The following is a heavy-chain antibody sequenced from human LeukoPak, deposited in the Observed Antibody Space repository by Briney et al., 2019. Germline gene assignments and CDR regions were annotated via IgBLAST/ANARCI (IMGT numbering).Heavy chain of an antibody. J-gene: IGHJ4*02. V-gene: IGHV4-39*07. Sequence: SETLSLTCTVSGGSISSSSYYWGWIRQPPGKGLEWIGSIYYSGSTYYNPSLKSRVTISVDTSKNQFSLKLSSVTAADTAVYYCARGPYYYDGSGYYSPFDYWGQGTLVTVSS. CDR3: ARGPYYYDGSGYYSPFDY. D-gene: IGHD3-22*01. CDR1: GGSISSSSYY. CDR2: IYYSGST.